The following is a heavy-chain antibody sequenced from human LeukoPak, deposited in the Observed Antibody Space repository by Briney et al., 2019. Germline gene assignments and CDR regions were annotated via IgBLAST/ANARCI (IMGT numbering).Heavy chain of an antibody. J-gene: IGHJ4*02. D-gene: IGHD3-10*01. Sequence: KLGESLKISCKGSGYSFTSYWIGWVRQMPGKGLEWMGIIYLGDSDTRYSPSFQGQVTISADKSISTAYLQWSSLKASDTAMYYCARLAGGTMVRGVPFDYWGQGTLVTVSS. CDR2: IYLGDSDT. V-gene: IGHV5-51*01. CDR1: GYSFTSYW. CDR3: ARLAGGTMVRGVPFDY.